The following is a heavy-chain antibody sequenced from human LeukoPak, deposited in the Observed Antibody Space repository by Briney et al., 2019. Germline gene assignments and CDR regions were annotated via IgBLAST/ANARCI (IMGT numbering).Heavy chain of an antibody. Sequence: GGSLRLSCAASGFTVSSNYMSWVRQAPGKGLEWVSVIYSCGSTYYADSVKGRFTISRDNSKNTLYLQMNSLRAEDTAVYYCAKDLKYVRDFWSGSRPDGMDVWGQGTTVTVSS. D-gene: IGHD3-3*01. V-gene: IGHV3-53*01. CDR1: GFTVSSNY. J-gene: IGHJ6*02. CDR2: IYSCGST. CDR3: AKDLKYVRDFWSGSRPDGMDV.